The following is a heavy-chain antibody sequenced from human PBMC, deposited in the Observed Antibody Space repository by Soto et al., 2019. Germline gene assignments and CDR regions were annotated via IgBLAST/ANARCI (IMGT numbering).Heavy chain of an antibody. J-gene: IGHJ2*01. CDR2: ISGSGGTT. D-gene: IGHD1-7*01. V-gene: IGHV3-23*01. CDR3: ARRTISGYWFFDL. CDR1: GFTFSSYA. Sequence: EVQLLESGGGLVQPGGSLRLTCAASGFTFSSYAMSWVRQAPGKGLEWVSGISGSGGTTYYTDCVKGRFTICRDNSKNTLCLQMNNLRAEDTAVYYCARRTISGYWFFDLWGRGTLVTVSS.